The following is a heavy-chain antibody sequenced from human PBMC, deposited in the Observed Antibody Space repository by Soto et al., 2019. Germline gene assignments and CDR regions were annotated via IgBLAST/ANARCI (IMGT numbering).Heavy chain of an antibody. Sequence: LRLSCAASGFTFNSYAMHWVRQAPGKGLEWVAVISYDGSSKFHADSVKGRFTISRDNSKNTLYVQMNSLRVEDTAVYYCARDQEQLAGYYFDYWGQGTLVTVSS. D-gene: IGHD6-6*01. CDR1: GFTFNSYA. CDR3: ARDQEQLAGYYFDY. CDR2: ISYDGSSK. V-gene: IGHV3-30-3*01. J-gene: IGHJ4*02.